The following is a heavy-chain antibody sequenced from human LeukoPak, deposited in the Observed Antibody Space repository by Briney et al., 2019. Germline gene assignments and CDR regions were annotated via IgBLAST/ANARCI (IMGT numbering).Heavy chain of an antibody. D-gene: IGHD3-22*01. CDR3: ARYGDSSVYYSADAFDI. CDR1: GFTFSSYE. J-gene: IGHJ3*02. V-gene: IGHV3-48*03. Sequence: PGGSLRLSCAASGFTFSSYEMNWVRQAPGKGLEWASYIGTSDSSTYYVDSVKGRFTISRDNAKNSLYLQMNSLRAEDTAVYYCARYGDSSVYYSADAFDIWGQGTMVTVSS. CDR2: IGTSDSST.